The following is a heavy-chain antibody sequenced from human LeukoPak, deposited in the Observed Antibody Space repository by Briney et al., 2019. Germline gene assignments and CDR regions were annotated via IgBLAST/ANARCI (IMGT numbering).Heavy chain of an antibody. CDR3: ARVRSSGWYPFDY. CDR2: INHSGST. D-gene: IGHD6-19*01. CDR1: GGSFSGYY. Sequence: PSETLSLTCAVHGGSFSGYYWTWIRQPPGKGLEWIGEINHSGSTNYNPSLKSRVTISVDTSKNQFSLNLSSVTAADTAVYYCARVRSSGWYPFDYWGQGTLVTVSS. J-gene: IGHJ4*02. V-gene: IGHV4-34*01.